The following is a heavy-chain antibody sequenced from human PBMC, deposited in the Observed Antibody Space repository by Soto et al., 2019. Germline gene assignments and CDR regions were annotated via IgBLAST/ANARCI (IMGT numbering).Heavy chain of an antibody. V-gene: IGHV3-48*01. Sequence: PGGSLRLSCATSGFILSDCAMNWVRQAQGKGLEWVSYISSSSSVIDYADSVKGRFTVSRDNARNSLYLQMNSLRAEDTAVYYCARYLSWDANGSYDMYACDKGNAVTIS. CDR1: GFILSDCA. D-gene: IGHD2-8*01. J-gene: IGHJ6*03. CDR3: ARYLSWDANGSYDMYA. CDR2: ISSSSSVI.